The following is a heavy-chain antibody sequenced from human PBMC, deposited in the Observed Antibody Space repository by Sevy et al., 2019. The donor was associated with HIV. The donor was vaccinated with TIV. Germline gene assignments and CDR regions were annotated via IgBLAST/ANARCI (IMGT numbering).Heavy chain of an antibody. Sequence: GGSLRLSCAASGFTFSTYWMSWVRQAPGKGLEWVANIRQDGSEKYYVDSVKGRFTISKDNAKNSLYLQMNSLRAEDTAVYYCARDVTTVIFGVLRDYGMDVWGQGTTVTVSS. V-gene: IGHV3-7*01. D-gene: IGHD3-3*01. J-gene: IGHJ6*02. CDR2: IRQDGSEK. CDR3: ARDVTTVIFGVLRDYGMDV. CDR1: GFTFSTYW.